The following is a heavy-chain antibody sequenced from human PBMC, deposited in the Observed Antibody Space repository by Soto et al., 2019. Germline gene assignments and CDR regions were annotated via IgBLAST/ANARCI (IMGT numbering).Heavy chain of an antibody. CDR3: ANGGGSCYDPGVYYYPEV. V-gene: IGHV3-66*01. CDR2: IYSGGST. Sequence: GGSLRLSCAASGFTVSSNYMSWVRQAPGKGLEWVSVIYSGGSTYYADSVKGRFTISRDSSKNTLYLQMNSLRAEDTVGFYCANGGGSCYDPGVYYYPEVRGKGTTVTVSS. CDR1: GFTVSSNY. D-gene: IGHD2-15*01. J-gene: IGHJ6*03.